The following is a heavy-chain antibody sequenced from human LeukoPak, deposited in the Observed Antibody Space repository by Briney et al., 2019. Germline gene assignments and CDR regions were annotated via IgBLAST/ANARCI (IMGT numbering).Heavy chain of an antibody. J-gene: IGHJ4*02. CDR1: QISFSDHS. V-gene: IGHV3-48*02. D-gene: IGHD1-14*01. CDR3: ARSPRNPKVYFDY. CDR2: ILDTGSTT. Sequence: GGSLRLSCAASQISFSDHSMNWVRPAPGKGLEWGAYILDTGSTTSYADSVKGRFTISRDNAKASLYLHMNSLRDEDTAVYYCARSPRNPKVYFDYWGQGALVTVSS.